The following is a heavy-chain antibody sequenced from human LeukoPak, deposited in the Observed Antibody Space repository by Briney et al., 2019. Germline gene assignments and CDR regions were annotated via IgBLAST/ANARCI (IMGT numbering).Heavy chain of an antibody. CDR2: IYYSGST. CDR1: GGSISSSSYY. J-gene: IGHJ2*01. V-gene: IGHV4-39*01. Sequence: SETLSLTCTVSGGSISSSSYYWRRIRQPPGKGLEWIGSIYYSGSTYYNPSLKSRVTISVDTSKNQFSLKLSAVTAADTAVYYCARLKDWYFDLWGRGTLVTVSS. CDR3: ARLKDWYFDL.